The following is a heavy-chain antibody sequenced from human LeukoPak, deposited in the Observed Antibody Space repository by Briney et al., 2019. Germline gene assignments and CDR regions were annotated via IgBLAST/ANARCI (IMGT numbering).Heavy chain of an antibody. V-gene: IGHV3-23*01. CDR1: GFTFSSYA. CDR3: AKEIFYCSDINCPPDAFDF. D-gene: IGHD2-15*01. Sequence: PGGSLRLSCAASGFTFSSYAMSWVRQAPGKGLEWVSTISGSGSSTYYADSVKGRFTISRDNSKNTLYLQMYSLRAEDTAVYYCAKEIFYCSDINCPPDAFDFWGRGTLVTVSS. CDR2: ISGSGSST. J-gene: IGHJ3*01.